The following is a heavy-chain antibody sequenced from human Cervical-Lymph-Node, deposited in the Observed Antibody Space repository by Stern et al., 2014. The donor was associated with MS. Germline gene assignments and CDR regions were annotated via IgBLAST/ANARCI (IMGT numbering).Heavy chain of an antibody. D-gene: IGHD6-13*01. Sequence: VQLLESGAEVKKPGSSVKVSCKASGGTFSSYAISWVRQAPGQGLEWMGGIIPIFGTANYAQKFQGRVTITADESTSTAYMELSSLRSEDTAVYYCARESIAAAGTLSFGMDVWGQGTTVTVSS. CDR1: GGTFSSYA. CDR3: ARESIAAAGTLSFGMDV. CDR2: IIPIFGTA. J-gene: IGHJ6*02. V-gene: IGHV1-69*01.